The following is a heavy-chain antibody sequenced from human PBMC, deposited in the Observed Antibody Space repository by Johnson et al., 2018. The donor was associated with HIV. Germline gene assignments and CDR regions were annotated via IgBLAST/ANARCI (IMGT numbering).Heavy chain of an antibody. CDR1: GFTFSTYG. Sequence: VQLVESGGGVVQPGRSLRLSCAASGFTFSTYGMHWVRQAPGKGLEWVALIWYDGSNKYYADSVKGRFTISRDNSKNTVYLQMNSLRAEDTAVYYCAKVQSSSSNGLDIWGQGTMVTVSS. D-gene: IGHD6-6*01. CDR3: AKVQSSSSNGLDI. V-gene: IGHV3-33*06. CDR2: IWYDGSNK. J-gene: IGHJ3*02.